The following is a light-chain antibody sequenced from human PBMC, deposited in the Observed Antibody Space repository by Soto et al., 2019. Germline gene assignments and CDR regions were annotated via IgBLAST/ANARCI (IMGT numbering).Light chain of an antibody. Sequence: DIQMTQFPSSLSASVGDRVTITCRASQSISQYLAWYQQKPGKAPNLLIYDASTLEGGIPSRFSGSGSGTKFTLTISSLQPEDVAVYYCQQYYTSLSFGQGTKLEIK. V-gene: IGKV1-5*01. CDR3: QQYYTSLS. J-gene: IGKJ2*03. CDR1: QSISQY. CDR2: DAS.